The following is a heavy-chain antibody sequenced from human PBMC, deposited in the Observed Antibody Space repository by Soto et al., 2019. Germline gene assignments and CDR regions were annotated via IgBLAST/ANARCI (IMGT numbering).Heavy chain of an antibody. CDR1: GYSFTSYW. CDR2: IDPSDSYT. Sequence: GESLKISCKGSGYSFTSYWISWVRQMPGKGLEWMGRIDPSDSYTNYSPSFQGHVTISADKSISTAYLQWSSLKASDTAMYYCARRLAAAGTYYYYGMGVWGQGTTVTVS. CDR3: ARRLAAAGTYYYYGMGV. D-gene: IGHD6-13*01. J-gene: IGHJ6*02. V-gene: IGHV5-10-1*01.